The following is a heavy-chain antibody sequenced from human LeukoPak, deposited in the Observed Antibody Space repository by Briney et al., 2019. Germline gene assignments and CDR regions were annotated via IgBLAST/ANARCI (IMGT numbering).Heavy chain of an antibody. Sequence: GGSLRLSCAASGFTFSSYGMHWVRQAPGKGLEWVAVIWYDGSNKYYADSVKGRFTISRDNSKNTLYLQMNSLRAEDTAVYYCARDRGARRGDIGYWGQGTLVTVSS. D-gene: IGHD3-10*01. V-gene: IGHV3-33*01. J-gene: IGHJ4*02. CDR1: GFTFSSYG. CDR2: IWYDGSNK. CDR3: ARDRGARRGDIGY.